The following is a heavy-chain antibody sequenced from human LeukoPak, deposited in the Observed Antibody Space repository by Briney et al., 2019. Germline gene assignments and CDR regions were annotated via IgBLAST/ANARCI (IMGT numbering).Heavy chain of an antibody. CDR2: IYSGGST. J-gene: IGHJ4*02. CDR3: AREEAYSSGYYFDY. D-gene: IGHD5-18*01. CDR1: GFTVSSNY. Sequence: GGSLRLSCAASGFTVSSNYMSWVRQAPGKGLEWVSLIYSGGSTYYADSVKGRFTISRDNSKNTLYLRMNSLRAEDTAVYYCAREEAYSSGYYFDYWGLGTLVTVSS. V-gene: IGHV3-66*01.